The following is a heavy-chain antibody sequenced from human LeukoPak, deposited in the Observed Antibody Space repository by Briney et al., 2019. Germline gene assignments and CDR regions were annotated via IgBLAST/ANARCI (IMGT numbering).Heavy chain of an antibody. D-gene: IGHD6-19*01. J-gene: IGHJ4*02. V-gene: IGHV3-30*18. CDR2: MSYDGSNK. Sequence: GGSLRLSFAAPGFTFSSYGMHWVRQAPGKGLEWVAVMSYDGSNKYYADSVKGRVTISRDNSKNTLYLQMNSLRAEDTAVYYCAKDLSRIAVAGTGCDYWGQGTLVTVSS. CDR3: AKDLSRIAVAGTGCDY. CDR1: GFTFSSYG.